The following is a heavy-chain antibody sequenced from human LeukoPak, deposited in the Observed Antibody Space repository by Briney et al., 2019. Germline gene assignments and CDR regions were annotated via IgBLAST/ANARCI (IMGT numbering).Heavy chain of an antibody. J-gene: IGHJ6*02. V-gene: IGHV4-39*01. CDR2: MYYNGNT. CDR3: PLTPVSATYYYGLDV. D-gene: IGHD4-17*01. CDR1: GGSISSSTYY. Sequence: SETLSLTCIVSGGSISSSTYYWSWIRQPPGKGLEWIGSMYYNGNTYYNLSLKSRVIISVDMSKNQYSLKLSSVTAADTAVYYCPLTPVSATYYYGLDVWGQGTTVTVSS.